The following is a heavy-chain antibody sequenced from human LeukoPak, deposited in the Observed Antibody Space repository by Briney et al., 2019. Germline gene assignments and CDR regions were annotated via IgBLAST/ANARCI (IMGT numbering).Heavy chain of an antibody. Sequence: GGSLRLSCAASGFTFSNAWMNWVRQAPGKGLEWVGRIKSKTDGGTTDCAAPVKGRFTISRDDSKNTLYLQMNSLKTEDTAVYYCARGSGWFYFDYWGQGTLVTVSS. CDR1: GFTFSNAW. D-gene: IGHD6-19*01. J-gene: IGHJ4*02. V-gene: IGHV3-15*07. CDR3: ARGSGWFYFDY. CDR2: IKSKTDGGTT.